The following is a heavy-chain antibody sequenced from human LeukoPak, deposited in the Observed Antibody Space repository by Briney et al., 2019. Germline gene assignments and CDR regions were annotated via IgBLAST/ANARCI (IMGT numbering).Heavy chain of an antibody. CDR3: ARGLDYDFWSGYSH. CDR1: GFTVSSNY. D-gene: IGHD3-3*01. Sequence: GGSLRLSCAASGFTVSSNYMSWVRQAPGKGLEWVSVIYSGGSTYYADSVKGRFTISRHNSKNTLYLQMNSLRAEDTAVYYCARGLDYDFWSGYSHWGQGTLVTVSS. J-gene: IGHJ4*02. CDR2: IYSGGST. V-gene: IGHV3-53*01.